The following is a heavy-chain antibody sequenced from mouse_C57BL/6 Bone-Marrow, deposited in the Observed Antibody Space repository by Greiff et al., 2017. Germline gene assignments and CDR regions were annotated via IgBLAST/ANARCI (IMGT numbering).Heavy chain of an antibody. V-gene: IGHV1-82*01. CDR1: GYAFSSSW. J-gene: IGHJ2*01. CDR3: LFYYDYDDYFDY. Sequence: QVQLQQSGPELVKPGASVKISCKASGYAFSSSWMNWVKQRPGKGLEWIGRIYPGDGDTNYNGKFKGKATLTADKSSSTAYMQLSSLTSEDSAVYFCLFYYDYDDYFDYWGQGTTLTVSS. D-gene: IGHD2-4*01. CDR2: IYPGDGDT.